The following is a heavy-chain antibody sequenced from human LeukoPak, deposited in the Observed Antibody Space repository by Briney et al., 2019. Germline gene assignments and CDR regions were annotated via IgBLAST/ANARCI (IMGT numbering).Heavy chain of an antibody. CDR3: ARHVYDIVVVPAAICDY. V-gene: IGHV4-39*01. Sequence: PSETLSLTCTVSGGSISSYYWGWIRQPPGKGLEWIGSIYYSGSTYYNPSLKSRVTISVDTSKNQFSLKLSSVTAADTAVYYCARHVYDIVVVPAAICDYWGQGTLVTVSS. CDR1: GGSISSYY. J-gene: IGHJ4*02. D-gene: IGHD2-2*02. CDR2: IYYSGST.